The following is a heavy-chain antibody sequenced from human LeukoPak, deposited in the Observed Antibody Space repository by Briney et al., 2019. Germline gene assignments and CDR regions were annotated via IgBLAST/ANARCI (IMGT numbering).Heavy chain of an antibody. CDR2: ISSSGDST. Sequence: GGSLRLSCAASGFTFSSYSMHWVRQTPGKGLEYVSAISSSGDSTYYVESVRGRFTISRDNSKNTLYLQMNSLRAEDTAVYYCAREIGYCSGGSCYSTYYFDYWGQGTLVTVSS. CDR1: GFTFSSYS. V-gene: IGHV3-64*02. D-gene: IGHD2-15*01. J-gene: IGHJ4*02. CDR3: AREIGYCSGGSCYSTYYFDY.